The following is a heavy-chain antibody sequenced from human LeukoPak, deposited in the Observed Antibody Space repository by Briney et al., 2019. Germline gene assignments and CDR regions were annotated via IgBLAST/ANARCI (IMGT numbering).Heavy chain of an antibody. CDR1: GFTFTSYT. J-gene: IGHJ4*02. V-gene: IGHV3-21*01. D-gene: IGHD5-24*01. CDR3: AREGDGYDY. Sequence: GGSLRLSCAASGFTFTSYTMNWVRQAPGKGLEWVSSITSRSTYIYYADSVKGRFTISRDNAKNSLYLQMNSLRAEDTAVYYCAREGDGYDYWGQGTLVTVSS. CDR2: ITSRSTYI.